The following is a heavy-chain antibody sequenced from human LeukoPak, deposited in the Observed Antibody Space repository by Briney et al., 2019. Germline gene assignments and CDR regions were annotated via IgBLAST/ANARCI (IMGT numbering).Heavy chain of an antibody. D-gene: IGHD3-9*01. V-gene: IGHV4-59*01. CDR1: GGSISSYY. CDR2: IYYSGST. CDR3: ARVGGRGILTDDY. J-gene: IGHJ4*02. Sequence: PSETLSLTCTVSGGSISSYYWSWIRQTPGKGLEWIGYIYYSGSTNYNPSLKSRVTISVDTSMNQFSLRLRSVTAADTAVYYCARVGGRGILTDDYWGQGTLVTVSS.